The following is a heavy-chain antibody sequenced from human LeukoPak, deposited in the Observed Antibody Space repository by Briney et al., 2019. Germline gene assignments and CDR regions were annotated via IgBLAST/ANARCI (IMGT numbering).Heavy chain of an antibody. D-gene: IGHD5-18*01. V-gene: IGHV4-34*01. Sequence: PSETLSLTCAVYGGPFSGYYWSWIRQPPGKGLEWIGEINHSGSTNYNPSLKSRVTILVDTSKNQLSLKLSSVTAADTAVYYCARGYSYGSNNWFDPWGQGTLVTVSS. CDR3: ARGYSYGSNNWFDP. J-gene: IGHJ5*02. CDR2: INHSGST. CDR1: GGPFSGYY.